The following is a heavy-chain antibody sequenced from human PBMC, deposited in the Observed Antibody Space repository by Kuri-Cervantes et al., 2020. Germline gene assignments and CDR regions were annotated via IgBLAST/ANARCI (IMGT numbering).Heavy chain of an antibody. Sequence: GGSLRLSCAASDFAFSSYTMNWVRQAPGKGLEWVSSISWSSVSINYADSLKGRFTISRDNAKNSLYLQMNNLRTEDTAVYYCAREAFYCDDYWGQGTLVTVSS. J-gene: IGHJ4*02. CDR1: DFAFSSYT. D-gene: IGHD2-21*02. V-gene: IGHV3-21*03. CDR3: AREAFYCDDY. CDR2: ISWSSVSI.